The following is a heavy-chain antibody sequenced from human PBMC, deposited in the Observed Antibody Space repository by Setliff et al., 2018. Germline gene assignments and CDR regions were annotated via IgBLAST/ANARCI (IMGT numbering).Heavy chain of an antibody. CDR3: ARLNDYGDPRPYYYYMDV. Sequence: ASVKVSCKASGYIFTGYYIHWVRQAPGQGLEWMGRFNPNSGDTNSAQKFQGRVTMTRDTSISTAYMELSRLKYDDTAVYYCARLNDYGDPRPYYYYMDVWGKGTTVTVSS. CDR1: GYIFTGYY. V-gene: IGHV1-2*06. CDR2: FNPNSGDT. J-gene: IGHJ6*03. D-gene: IGHD4-17*01.